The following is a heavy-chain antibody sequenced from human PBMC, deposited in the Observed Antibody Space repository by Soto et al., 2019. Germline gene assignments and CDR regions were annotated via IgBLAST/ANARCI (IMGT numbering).Heavy chain of an antibody. CDR1: GFSLSRSGVG. J-gene: IGHJ4*02. D-gene: IGHD5-12*01. V-gene: IGHV2-5*01. CDR3: AHFSGYEQFEY. CDR2: IYWNDDQ. Sequence: QITLKESGPALVKPTQTLTLTCTFSGFSLSRSGVGVGWIRQPPGKALEWLAVIYWNDDQRYSPSLKSRLTITKDTTKNPVVLTMTDMDPVDTATYYCAHFSGYEQFEYWGQGTLVTVSS.